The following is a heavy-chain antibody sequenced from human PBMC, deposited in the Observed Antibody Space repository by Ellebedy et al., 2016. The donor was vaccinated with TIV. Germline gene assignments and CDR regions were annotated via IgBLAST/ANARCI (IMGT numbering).Heavy chain of an antibody. CDR3: ARATRIGARAGNWFDP. D-gene: IGHD6-6*01. CDR1: GGSVGSYY. J-gene: IGHJ5*02. V-gene: IGHV4-59*02. CDR2: IYYIGST. Sequence: SETLSLTCTVSGGSVGSYYWSWIRLPPGKGLEWIGYIYYIGSTKYNPSLKSRATISVDTSKKQVSLKLSSVTAADTAVYYCARATRIGARAGNWFDPWGQGTLVTVSS.